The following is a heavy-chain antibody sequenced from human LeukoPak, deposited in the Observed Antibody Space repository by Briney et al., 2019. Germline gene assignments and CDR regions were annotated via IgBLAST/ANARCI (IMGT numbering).Heavy chain of an antibody. D-gene: IGHD3-10*01. CDR1: GGSLSSYY. CDR2: IYYSGST. J-gene: IGHJ4*02. CDR3: ARGAYGSGSYSFDY. V-gene: IGHV4-59*01. Sequence: PSETLSLTCTVSGGSLSSYYWSWLRQPPGKGLEWIAYIYYSGSTDYNPSLKSRVTISVDTSKNQFSLKLSSVTAADTAVYYCARGAYGSGSYSFDYWGQGTLVTVSS.